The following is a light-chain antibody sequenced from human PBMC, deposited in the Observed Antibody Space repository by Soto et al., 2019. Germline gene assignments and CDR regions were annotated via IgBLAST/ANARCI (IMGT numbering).Light chain of an antibody. CDR2: GAS. J-gene: IGKJ2*01. CDR1: QGVSSN. V-gene: IGKV3-15*01. CDR3: QQYNNWPYT. Sequence: VMTQSPGTLSVSPGERATLSCRASQGVSSNLAWYQQKPGQAPRPLMYGASTRPIGIPPRFSGSGSGTEFTLTISSLQSEDYAIYYRQQYNNWPYTFGRGTILEI.